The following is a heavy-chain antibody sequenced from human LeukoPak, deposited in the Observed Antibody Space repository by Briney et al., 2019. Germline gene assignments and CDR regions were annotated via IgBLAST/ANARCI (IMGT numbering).Heavy chain of an antibody. D-gene: IGHD3-22*01. Sequence: GGSLRLPCAASGFTFSSYWMHWVRQAPGKGLVWVSRINSDGSSTSYADSVKGRFTISRDNAKNTLYLQMNSLRAEDTAVYYCARVEESSGYNQTDAFDIWGQGTMVTVSS. CDR1: GFTFSSYW. J-gene: IGHJ3*02. CDR3: ARVEESSGYNQTDAFDI. CDR2: INSDGSST. V-gene: IGHV3-74*01.